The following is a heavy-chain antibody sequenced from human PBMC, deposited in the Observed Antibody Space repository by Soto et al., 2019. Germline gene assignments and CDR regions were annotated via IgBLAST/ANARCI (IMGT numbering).Heavy chain of an antibody. Sequence: SVKVSCKASGFTFTSSAVQWVRQARGQLLEWIGWIVVGSGNTNYAQKFQERVTITRDMSTSTAYMELSSLRSEDTAVYYCAADQEREWLLPHYGMDVWGQGTTVTVSS. CDR2: IVVGSGNT. V-gene: IGHV1-58*01. J-gene: IGHJ6*02. CDR3: AADQEREWLLPHYGMDV. D-gene: IGHD3-3*01. CDR1: GFTFTSSA.